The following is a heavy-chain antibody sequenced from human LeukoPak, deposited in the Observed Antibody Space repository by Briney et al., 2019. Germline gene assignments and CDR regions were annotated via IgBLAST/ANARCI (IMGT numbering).Heavy chain of an antibody. CDR2: ISAYNGNT. V-gene: IGHV1-18*01. D-gene: IGHD3-22*01. CDR1: GYTFTSYG. J-gene: IGHJ3*02. Sequence: ASVKVSCKASGYTFTSYGISWVRQAPGQGLEWMGWISAYNGNTNYAQKLQGRVTMTTDTSTRTAYMELRSLRSDDPAVYYCARRRITMIVVVRDDAFDIWGPGTMVTVSS. CDR3: ARRRITMIVVVRDDAFDI.